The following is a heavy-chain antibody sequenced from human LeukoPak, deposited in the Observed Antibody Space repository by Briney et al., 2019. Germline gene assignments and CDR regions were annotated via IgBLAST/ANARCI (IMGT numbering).Heavy chain of an antibody. CDR3: ASQVRGSGRD. V-gene: IGHV3-9*01. Sequence: SLRLSCAASGFTFDDYAMHWVRQAPGKGLEWVSGISWNSGSIGYADSVKGRFTISRDNAKNSLYLQMNSLRAEDTAVYYCASQVRGSGRDWGQGTLVTVSS. D-gene: IGHD3-10*01. J-gene: IGHJ4*02. CDR2: ISWNSGSI. CDR1: GFTFDDYA.